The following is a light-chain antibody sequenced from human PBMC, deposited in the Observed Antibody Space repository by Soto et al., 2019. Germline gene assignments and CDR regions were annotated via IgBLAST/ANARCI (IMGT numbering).Light chain of an antibody. V-gene: IGKV3-15*01. CDR3: QHYNNWPPWT. Sequence: IVMTQSPATLSVSPGERFTLSCRVSQSVRSNLAWYQQRPGRAPRLLIYGASSRATGIPARFSGSGSGTEFTLTISSLQSEDFAVYYCQHYNNWPPWTFGQGTKVDIK. CDR2: GAS. CDR1: QSVRSN. J-gene: IGKJ1*01.